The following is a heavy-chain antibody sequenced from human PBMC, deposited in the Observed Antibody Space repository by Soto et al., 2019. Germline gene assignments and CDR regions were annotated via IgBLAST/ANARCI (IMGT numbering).Heavy chain of an antibody. D-gene: IGHD1-7*01. CDR3: ASQKLDVPAFFDY. J-gene: IGHJ4*02. V-gene: IGHV4-39*01. CDR2: ISYSGTT. CDR1: GCAIRNQYYS. Sequence: PSDTLSRTFNNSGCAIRNQYYSWGWVRQPPGKGLEWIVSISYSGTTFFNPSLKSRVVKSIDTSRNQFSLRLTSVTAADTAVYYCASQKLDVPAFFDYWGQG.